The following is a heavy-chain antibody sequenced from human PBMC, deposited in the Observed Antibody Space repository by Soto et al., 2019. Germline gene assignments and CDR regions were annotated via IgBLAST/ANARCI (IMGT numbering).Heavy chain of an antibody. CDR2: IYYSGDT. J-gene: IGHJ4*02. V-gene: IGHV4-39*01. D-gene: IGHD3-10*01. CDR1: GGSISSSSYY. Sequence: QLQLQESGPGLVKPAETLSLTCTVSGGSISSSSYYWGWIRQPPGKGLELIGTIYYSGDTYYTPSLKSRITISVDTSKNQISLKLSSVTAADTAVYFCARGGTMVRGVMVVWGQGTLGTVSS. CDR3: ARGGTMVRGVMVV.